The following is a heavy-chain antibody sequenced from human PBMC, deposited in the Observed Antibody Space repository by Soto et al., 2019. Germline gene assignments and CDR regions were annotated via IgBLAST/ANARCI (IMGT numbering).Heavy chain of an antibody. J-gene: IGHJ6*02. CDR3: ARMGSQRYYYYGMDF. Sequence: GGSLRLSCAASGFTFSSYSMNWVRQAPGKGLEWVSSISSSSSYIYYADSVKGRFTISRDNAKNSLYLQMNSLRAEDTAVYYCARMGSQRYYYYGMDFWGQGTTVTVSS. CDR2: ISSSSSYI. V-gene: IGHV3-21*01. CDR1: GFTFSSYS. D-gene: IGHD6-25*01.